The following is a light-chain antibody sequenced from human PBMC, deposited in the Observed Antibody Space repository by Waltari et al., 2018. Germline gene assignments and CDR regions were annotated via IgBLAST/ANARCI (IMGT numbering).Light chain of an antibody. CDR1: SSNIGGGDD. V-gene: IGLV1-40*01. CDR2: GNS. Sequence: QSVLTQPPSVSGAPGERVTISCPGSSSNIGGGDDVQGYQQLPGTAPKLLIYGNSNRPSGVPDRFSGSKSGTSASLAITGLQAEDEADYYCQSYDSSLSGKVFGGGTKLTVL. J-gene: IGLJ3*02. CDR3: QSYDSSLSGKV.